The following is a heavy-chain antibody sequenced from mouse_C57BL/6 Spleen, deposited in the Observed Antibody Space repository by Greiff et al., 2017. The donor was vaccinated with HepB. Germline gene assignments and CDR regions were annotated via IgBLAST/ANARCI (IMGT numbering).Heavy chain of an antibody. D-gene: IGHD1-1*01. CDR3: ARGLLLRYHYYAMDY. CDR2: ISDGGSYT. CDR1: GFTFSSYA. Sequence: EVKVVESGGGLVKPGGSLKLSCAASGFTFSSYAMSWVRQTPEKRLEWVATISDGGSYTYYPDNVKGRFTISRDNAKNNLYLQMSHLKSEDTAMYYCARGLLLRYHYYAMDYWGQGTSVTVSS. V-gene: IGHV5-4*03. J-gene: IGHJ4*01.